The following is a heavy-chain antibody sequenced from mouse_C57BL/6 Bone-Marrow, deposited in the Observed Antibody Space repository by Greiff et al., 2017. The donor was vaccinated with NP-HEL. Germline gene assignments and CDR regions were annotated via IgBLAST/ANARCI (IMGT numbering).Heavy chain of an antibody. CDR2: IHYSGST. D-gene: IGHD1-1*01. Sequence: DVKLQESGPDLVRPSQSLSLTCTVTGNSITSGYSWHWIRQFPGNKLEWMGYIHYSGSTRYNPSLKSRISVTRDTSKNQFFLQLNSVTTEDTATFYCGRGGSTRALDYWGQGTSVTVSS. J-gene: IGHJ4*01. CDR1: GNSITSGYS. CDR3: GRGGSTRALDY. V-gene: IGHV3-1*02.